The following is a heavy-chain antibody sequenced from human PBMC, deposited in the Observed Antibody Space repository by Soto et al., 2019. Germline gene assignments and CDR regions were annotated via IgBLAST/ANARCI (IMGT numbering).Heavy chain of an antibody. J-gene: IGHJ6*02. V-gene: IGHV1-2*04. CDR3: ARGYCTNGVCPYGMDV. CDR1: GYTFTGYY. CDR2: INPNSGGT. D-gene: IGHD2-8*01. Sequence: ASVKVSCKASGYTFTGYYMHWVRQAPGQGLEWMGWINPNSGGTNYAQKFQGWVTMTRDTSISTAYMELSRLRSDDTAVYYCARGYCTNGVCPYGMDVWGQGTTVTVS.